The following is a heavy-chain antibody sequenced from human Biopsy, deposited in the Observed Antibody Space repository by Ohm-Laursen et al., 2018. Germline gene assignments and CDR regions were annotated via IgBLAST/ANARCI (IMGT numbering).Heavy chain of an antibody. D-gene: IGHD2-2*01. V-gene: IGHV4-59*01. CDR1: GVSISGYH. J-gene: IGHJ4*02. CDR3: ARMPHFDY. CDR2: ISYTGGI. Sequence: GTLSLTCTVSGVSISGYHWSWIRKSPGKGLEWLAYISYTGGITSNPSLNGRATMSLDTSKNQFSLRLIYVTAADTAVYYCARMPHFDYWGQEILVTVSS.